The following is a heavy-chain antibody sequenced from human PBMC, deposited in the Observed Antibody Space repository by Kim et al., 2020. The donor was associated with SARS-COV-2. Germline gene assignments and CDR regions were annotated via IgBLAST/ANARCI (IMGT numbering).Heavy chain of an antibody. CDR2: ISYDGSNK. Sequence: LSLTCAASGFTFSSYAMHWVRQAPGKGLEWVAVISYDGSNKYYADSVKGRFTISRDNSKNTLYLQMNSLRAEDTAVYYCARGIHTIVIAGGGFDPWG. CDR1: GFTFSSYA. CDR3: ARGIHTIVIAGGGFDP. V-gene: IGHV3-30*04. J-gene: IGHJ5*02. D-gene: IGHD2-21*01.